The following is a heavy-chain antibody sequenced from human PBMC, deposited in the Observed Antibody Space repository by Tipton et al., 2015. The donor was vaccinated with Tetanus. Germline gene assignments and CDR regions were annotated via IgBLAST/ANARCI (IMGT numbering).Heavy chain of an antibody. D-gene: IGHD3-10*01. CDR3: ARDNRVPLRFGELLEFYYYYGMDV. CDR1: GGSINNYY. Sequence: TLSLTCTVSGGSINNYYWSWIRQPPGKGLEWIGYIYYSGSTNYNPSLKSRVTISVDTSKNQFSLKLSSVTAADTAVYYCARDNRVPLRFGELLEFYYYYGMDVWGQGTTVTVSS. CDR2: IYYSGST. V-gene: IGHV4-59*01. J-gene: IGHJ6*02.